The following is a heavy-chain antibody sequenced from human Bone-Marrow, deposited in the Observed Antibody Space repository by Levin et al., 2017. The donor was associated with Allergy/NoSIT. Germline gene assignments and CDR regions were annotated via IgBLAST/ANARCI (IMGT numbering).Heavy chain of an antibody. CDR3: AHRTPRRYYFDS. CDR2: IYWDDTK. J-gene: IGHJ4*02. D-gene: IGHD2-8*01. V-gene: IGHV2-5*02. Sequence: SGPTLVKSTQTLTLTCTFSGLSLTTLGEGVGWVRQPPGKALEWLALIYWDDTKRYSPSLHGRLIITKDIAENQVVLTMTNVDPMDTGTYYCAHRTPRRYYFDSWGQGTQVTVSS. CDR1: GLSLTTLGEG.